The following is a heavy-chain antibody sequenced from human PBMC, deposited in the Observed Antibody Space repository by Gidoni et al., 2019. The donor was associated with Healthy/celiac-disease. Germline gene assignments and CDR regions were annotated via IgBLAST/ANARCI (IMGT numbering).Heavy chain of an antibody. CDR1: GGPVSSGSYY. CDR2: IYFSGST. J-gene: IGHJ4*02. Sequence: QVQLQAPAPGLVHPSEPLSLTCTFPGGPVSSGSYYWSWRRQPPGKGLEWIGYIYFSGSTNYNPSLKSRVTISVDTSKNQFSLKLSSVTAADTAVYDCARERGRGIDYWGQGTLVTVSS. CDR3: ARERGRGIDY. D-gene: IGHD3-16*01. V-gene: IGHV4-61*01.